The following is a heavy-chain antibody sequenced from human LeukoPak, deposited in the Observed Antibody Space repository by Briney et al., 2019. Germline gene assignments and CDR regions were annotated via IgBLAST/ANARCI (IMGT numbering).Heavy chain of an antibody. CDR2: IYWDDDK. CDR1: GFSLTSTRVG. CDR3: AHSGYSSGWYYFGY. V-gene: IGHV2-5*02. Sequence: SGPTLVNPTQTLTLTCTFSGFSLTSTRVGVGWIRQPPGKALEWLALIYWDDDKRYSPSLKSRLTITKDTSKNQVVLTMTNMDPADTATYHCAHSGYSSGWYYFGYWGQGTLVTVSS. D-gene: IGHD6-19*01. J-gene: IGHJ4*02.